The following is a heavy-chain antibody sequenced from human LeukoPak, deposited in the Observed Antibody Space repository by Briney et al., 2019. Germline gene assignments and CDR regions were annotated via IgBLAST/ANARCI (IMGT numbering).Heavy chain of an antibody. Sequence: GGSLRLSCAASGFTFSSYWMSWVRQAPGKGLEWVADIKQDGSEKYYVDSVKGRFTISRDNAKNLLYLQMNSLRAEDTAVYYCARAPRDGYNYGYYYYMDVWGKGTTVTVSS. J-gene: IGHJ6*03. V-gene: IGHV3-7*01. CDR1: GFTFSSYW. CDR3: ARAPRDGYNYGYYYYMDV. CDR2: IKQDGSEK. D-gene: IGHD5-24*01.